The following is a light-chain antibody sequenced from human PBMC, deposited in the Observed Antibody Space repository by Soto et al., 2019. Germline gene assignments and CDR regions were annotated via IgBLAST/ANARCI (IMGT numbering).Light chain of an antibody. CDR2: DAS. CDR3: QHYCTSAL. J-gene: IGKJ3*01. V-gene: IGKV3-20*01. Sequence: EIVLTQSPGTLSLSPGERATLSCRASQSVSSSYLAWYQQKPGQAPRLLIYDASRATGIPDRFSGSGSGTDFTLTITRLEPEDFAVYYCQHYCTSALFGHGTKVDI. CDR1: QSVSSSY.